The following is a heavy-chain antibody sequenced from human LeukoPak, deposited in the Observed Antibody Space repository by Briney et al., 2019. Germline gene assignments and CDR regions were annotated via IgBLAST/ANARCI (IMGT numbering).Heavy chain of an antibody. CDR3: ARDIRPRVESFDY. V-gene: IGHV1-2*02. CDR1: GYTFTDYF. J-gene: IGHJ4*02. CDR2: IGPNNGVT. Sequence: ASVQVSCKASGYTFTDYFLHWVRQAPGQGLEWMGWIGPNNGVTNYAQKLQGKVTMTRHTSINTAYMEVSSLRSDDTAVYYCARDIRPRVESFDYWGQGTLVTVSS. D-gene: IGHD3-3*01.